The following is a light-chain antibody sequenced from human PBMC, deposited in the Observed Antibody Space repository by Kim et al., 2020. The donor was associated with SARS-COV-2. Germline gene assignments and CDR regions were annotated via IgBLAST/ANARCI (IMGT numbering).Light chain of an antibody. Sequence: LPATVPCTGNDKDSGVQGQAWLQQHQGHPPKLLSYRNNKRPSGIAARFSASRSGNAAFLTITGLQPEDEADYYCSAWDDSLKAWLFGGGTQLTVL. CDR1: DKDSGVQG. V-gene: IGLV10-54*04. CDR2: RNN. CDR3: SAWDDSLKAWL. J-gene: IGLJ3*02.